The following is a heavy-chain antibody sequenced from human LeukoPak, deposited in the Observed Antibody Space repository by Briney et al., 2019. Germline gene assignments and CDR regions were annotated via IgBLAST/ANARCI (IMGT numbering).Heavy chain of an antibody. CDR1: GFTFSGYW. CDR3: ASLVETPLADY. Sequence: GGSLRLSCAASGFTFSGYWMTWVRQAPGKGLEGVANIKQDGSEKYYVDSVKGRFTISRDNAKNSLYLQMNSLRAEDTAVYYCASLVETPLADYWGQGTLVTVSS. J-gene: IGHJ4*02. D-gene: IGHD5-18*01. CDR2: IKQDGSEK. V-gene: IGHV3-7*01.